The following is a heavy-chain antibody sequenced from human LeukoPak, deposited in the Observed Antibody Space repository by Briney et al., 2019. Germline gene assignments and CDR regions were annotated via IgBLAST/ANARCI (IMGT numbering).Heavy chain of an antibody. Sequence: QAGGSLRLSCAASGFTFSGYWMHWVRQAPGKGLVWVSRINTDGSSTSYADSVKGRFTISRDNAKNTLYLQMNSLRAEDTAVYYCARDQPRDFWSGFGSSDYYYGMDVWGQGTTVTVSS. CDR3: ARDQPRDFWSGFGSSDYYYGMDV. CDR1: GFTFSGYW. J-gene: IGHJ6*02. V-gene: IGHV3-74*01. D-gene: IGHD3-3*01. CDR2: INTDGSST.